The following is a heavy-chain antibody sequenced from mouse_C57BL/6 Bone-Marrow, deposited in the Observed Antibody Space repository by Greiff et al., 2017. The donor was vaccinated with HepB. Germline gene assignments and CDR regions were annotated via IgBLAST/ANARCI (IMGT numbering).Heavy chain of an antibody. CDR3: VRNYYGSSLAY. D-gene: IGHD1-1*01. Sequence: EVMLVESGGGLVQPKGSLKLSCAASGFSFNTYAMNWVRQAPGKGLEWVARIRSKSNNYATYYADSVKDRFTISRDDSESMLYLQMNNLKTEDTAMYYCVRNYYGSSLAYWGQGTLVTVSA. CDR1: GFSFNTYA. J-gene: IGHJ3*01. CDR2: IRSKSNNYAT. V-gene: IGHV10-1*01.